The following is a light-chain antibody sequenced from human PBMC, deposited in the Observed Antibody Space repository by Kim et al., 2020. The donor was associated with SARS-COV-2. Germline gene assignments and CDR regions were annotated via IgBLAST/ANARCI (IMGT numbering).Light chain of an antibody. Sequence: MSPGESVTLSCRASQSVISHLAWYQQNPGQAPRLLIYDASTRATGLPARFSGSGSGTEFTLTISSLQSEDFAVYYCQQYFGWPLTFGGGTKVDIK. V-gene: IGKV3-15*01. CDR3: QQYFGWPLT. J-gene: IGKJ4*01. CDR2: DAS. CDR1: QSVISH.